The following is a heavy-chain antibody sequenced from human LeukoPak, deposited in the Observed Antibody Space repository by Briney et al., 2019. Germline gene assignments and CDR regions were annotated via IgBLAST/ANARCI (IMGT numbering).Heavy chain of an antibody. CDR2: IYPGDSDT. J-gene: IGHJ3*02. Sequence: GESLKISCKVSGYSFSSYWIGWVRQMPGKGLEWMGIIYPGDSDTRYSPSFQGQVTISADKSISTAYLQWSSLKASDTAMYYCARLTQEQKDAFDIWGQGTMVTVSS. V-gene: IGHV5-51*01. CDR3: ARLTQEQKDAFDI. CDR1: GYSFSSYW. D-gene: IGHD1/OR15-1a*01.